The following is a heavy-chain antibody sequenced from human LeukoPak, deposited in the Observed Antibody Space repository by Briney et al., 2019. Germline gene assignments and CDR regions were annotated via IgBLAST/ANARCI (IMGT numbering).Heavy chain of an antibody. V-gene: IGHV1-2*06. CDR1: GYTFTGYY. Sequence: ASVKVSCKASGYTFTGYYIHWVRQAPGQGLEWMGRINPNSGVTHYPQKFQGRVTMTRDTSIRTAYMEVSSLRSDDTAVYYCARGQQWLEAFDYWGLGTLVTVSS. D-gene: IGHD6-19*01. CDR2: INPNSGVT. J-gene: IGHJ4*02. CDR3: ARGQQWLEAFDY.